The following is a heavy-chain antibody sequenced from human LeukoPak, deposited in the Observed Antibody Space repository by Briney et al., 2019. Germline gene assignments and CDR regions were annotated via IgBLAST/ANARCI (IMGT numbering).Heavy chain of an antibody. V-gene: IGHV3-74*01. CDR2: INSDGSST. CDR1: GFSIRSYW. D-gene: IGHD2/OR15-2a*01. Sequence: QPGGSLRLSCAASGFSIRSYWMHWVRQAPGKGLVWVSRINSDGSSTSYADSVKGRFTISRDNAENTLYLHMNSLRVDDTAVYYCARETTCPIGTDCSCMDVWGEGTTVTVSS. J-gene: IGHJ6*03. CDR3: ARETTCPIGTDCSCMDV.